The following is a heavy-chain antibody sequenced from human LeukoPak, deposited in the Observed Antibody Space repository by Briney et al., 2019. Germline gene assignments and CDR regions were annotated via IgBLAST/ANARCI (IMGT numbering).Heavy chain of an antibody. CDR2: IIPILGIA. V-gene: IGHV1-69*04. Sequence: GASVKVSCKSSGGTFSSYTIRWVRQGPGQGLELMGRIIPILGIANNAQNFQGRVTITAEKSTRTPYLELGSLRSEDNPVFYFSRDMAPRIFGVVTTDYGSQPTLVTVSS. D-gene: IGHD3-3*02. CDR3: SRDMAPRIFGVVTTDY. CDR1: GGTFSSYT. J-gene: IGHJ4*02.